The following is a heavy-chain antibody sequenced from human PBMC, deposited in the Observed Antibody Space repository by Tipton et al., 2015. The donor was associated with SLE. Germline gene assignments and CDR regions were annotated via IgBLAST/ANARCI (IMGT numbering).Heavy chain of an antibody. J-gene: IGHJ3*02. CDR2: IYNSGST. CDR3: ASHQSDYDFWSGYKPGAFDI. D-gene: IGHD3-3*01. CDR1: GGSISGFY. Sequence: TLSLTCTVSGGSISGFYWSWIRQPPGKGLEWIGYIYNSGSTNYNPSLKSRVTISVDTSKNQFSLKLSSVTAADTAVYYCASHQSDYDFWSGYKPGAFDIWGQGTMVTVSS. V-gene: IGHV4-59*01.